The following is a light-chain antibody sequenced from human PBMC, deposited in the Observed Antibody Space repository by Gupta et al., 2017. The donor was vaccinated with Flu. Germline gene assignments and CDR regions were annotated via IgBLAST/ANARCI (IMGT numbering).Light chain of an antibody. CDR1: SSSVGSNT. J-gene: IGLJ2*01. CDR2: DNN. Sequence: QSVLTQPPSPSGTPGQSVTISCSGNSSSVGSNTVYWFHQLPGTAPKLLIYDNNHRPSGIPDRFSGSKSGTSASLTISGLQSEDEAAYYCAAWDDSLNGLVFGGGTKLTVL. CDR3: AAWDDSLNGLV. V-gene: IGLV1-44*01.